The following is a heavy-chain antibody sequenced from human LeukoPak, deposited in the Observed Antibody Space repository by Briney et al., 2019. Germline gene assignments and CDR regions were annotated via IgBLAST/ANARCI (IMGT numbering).Heavy chain of an antibody. CDR3: ARSDTAMVTPPGYYYYYMDV. Sequence: PGGSLRLSCAASGFTFSSYGMHWVRQAPGKGLEWVAFIRYDGSNKYYADSVKGRFTISRDNSKNTLYLQMNSLRAEDTAVYYCARSDTAMVTPPGYYYYYMDVWGKGTTVTVSS. D-gene: IGHD5-18*01. V-gene: IGHV3-30*02. J-gene: IGHJ6*03. CDR1: GFTFSSYG. CDR2: IRYDGSNK.